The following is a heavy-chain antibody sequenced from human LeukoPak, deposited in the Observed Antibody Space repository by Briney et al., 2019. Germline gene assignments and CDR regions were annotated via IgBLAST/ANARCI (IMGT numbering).Heavy chain of an antibody. Sequence: PSETLSLTCTVSGGSISNYYWSWIRQPAGKGLEWIGRVYNSGSTDYNPSLKSRVTMSVDTSKNQFSLKLSSVTAADTAVYYCARDDYADYFDFWGQGTLVTVSS. CDR1: GGSISNYY. D-gene: IGHD4-17*01. V-gene: IGHV4-4*07. CDR3: ARDDYADYFDF. J-gene: IGHJ4*02. CDR2: VYNSGST.